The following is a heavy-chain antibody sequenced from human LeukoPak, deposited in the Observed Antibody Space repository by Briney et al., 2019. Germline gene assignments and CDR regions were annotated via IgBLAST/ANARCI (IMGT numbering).Heavy chain of an antibody. V-gene: IGHV3-23*01. J-gene: IGHJ1*01. CDR1: GFTIGSYG. Sequence: PGGTLRLSCAASGFTIGSYGMSWVRQAPGKRLGWVSFITPNADRTSYADSVEGRFTISRDNPRNTLYMQMNSLRDEDTALYYCAIMHGYYDGSGYWVQWGQGTLVTVSS. CDR3: AIMHGYYDGSGYWVQ. CDR2: ITPNADRT. D-gene: IGHD3-22*01.